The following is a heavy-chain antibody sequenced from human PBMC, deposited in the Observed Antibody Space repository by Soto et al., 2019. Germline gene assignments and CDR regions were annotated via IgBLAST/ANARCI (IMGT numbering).Heavy chain of an antibody. Sequence: EVQLLESGGGLVQPGGSLRLSCAASGFTFSNYAMSWVRQAPGKGLEWVSDISGSGGSTYYADSVKGRFTISRDNSKNRVHLQMNTLRAEDTAVYYCEREGSSAFRKTLQDWGQGTLVTVSS. CDR1: GFTFSNYA. D-gene: IGHD3-16*01. CDR2: ISGSGGST. CDR3: EREGSSAFRKTLQD. J-gene: IGHJ1*01. V-gene: IGHV3-23*01.